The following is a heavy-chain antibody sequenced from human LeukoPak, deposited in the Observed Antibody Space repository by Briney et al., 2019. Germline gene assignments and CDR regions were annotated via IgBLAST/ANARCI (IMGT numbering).Heavy chain of an antibody. V-gene: IGHV1-3*01. J-gene: IGHJ6*02. CDR3: ARFSSTSLPSIYGMDV. CDR2: INAGNGNT. CDR1: GYTFTSYA. Sequence: VASVKVFCKASGYTFTSYAMHWVRQAPGQRLEWMGWINAGNGNTKYSQKFQGRVTMTRDTSTSTVYMELSSLRSEDTAVYYCARFSSTSLPSIYGMDVWGQGTTVTVSS. D-gene: IGHD2-2*01.